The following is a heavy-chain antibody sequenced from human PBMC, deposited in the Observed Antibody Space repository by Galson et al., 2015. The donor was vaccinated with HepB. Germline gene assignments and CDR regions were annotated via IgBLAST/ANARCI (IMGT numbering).Heavy chain of an antibody. CDR3: ARHGPITMVRGVIHPFDY. Sequence: QSGAEVKKPGESLKISCKGSGYSFTSYWIGWVRQMPGKGLEWMGIIYPGDSDTRYSPSFQGQVTISADKSISTAYLQWSSLKASDTAMYYCARHGPITMVRGVIHPFDYWGQGTLVTVSS. D-gene: IGHD3-10*01. V-gene: IGHV5-51*01. J-gene: IGHJ4*02. CDR1: GYSFTSYW. CDR2: IYPGDSDT.